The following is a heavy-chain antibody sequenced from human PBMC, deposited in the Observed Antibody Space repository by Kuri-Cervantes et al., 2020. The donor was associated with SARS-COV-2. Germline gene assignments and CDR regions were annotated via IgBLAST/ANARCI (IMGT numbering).Heavy chain of an antibody. D-gene: IGHD6-19*01. V-gene: IGHV1-8*01. CDR2: MNPNSGNT. CDR3: ATALAVAGTTNSYYYYYGMDV. J-gene: IGHJ6*02. CDR1: GHTFTSYD. Sequence: ASVTVSCKAPGHTFTSYDINWVRQATGQGLEWMGWMNPNSGNTGYAQKFQGRVTMTRNTSISTACMELSSLRSEDTAVYYCATALAVAGTTNSYYYYYGMDVWGQGTTVTVSS.